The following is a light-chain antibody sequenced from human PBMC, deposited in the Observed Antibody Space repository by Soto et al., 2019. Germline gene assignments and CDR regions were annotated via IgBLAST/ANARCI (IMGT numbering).Light chain of an antibody. CDR3: QSYDSSLGKV. V-gene: IGLV1-40*01. CDR1: SSNIGAGYD. J-gene: IGLJ2*01. CDR2: GNS. Sequence: QSVLTQPPSVSGAPGQRVTIFCTGSSSNIGAGYDVHWYQQLPGTAPKLLIYGNSNRPSGVPDRFSGSKSGTSASLAITGLQAEDEADYYCQSYDSSLGKVFGGGTKLTVL.